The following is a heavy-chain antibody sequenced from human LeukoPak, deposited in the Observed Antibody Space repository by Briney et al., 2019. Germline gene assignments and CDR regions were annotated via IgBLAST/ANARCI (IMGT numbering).Heavy chain of an antibody. J-gene: IGHJ4*02. CDR3: AKDRRGTIVRGVIIQTRDYYFDY. Sequence: ASVKVSCKASGYTFTSYDINWVRQATGQGLEWMGWMNPNSGNTGYAQKFQGRVTMTRNTSISTAYMELSSLRAEDTAVYYCAKDRRGTIVRGVIIQTRDYYFDYWGQGTLVTVSS. CDR2: MNPNSGNT. V-gene: IGHV1-8*01. D-gene: IGHD3-10*01. CDR1: GYTFTSYD.